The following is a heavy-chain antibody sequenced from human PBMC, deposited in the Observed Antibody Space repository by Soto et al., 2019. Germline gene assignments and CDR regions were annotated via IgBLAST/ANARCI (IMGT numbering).Heavy chain of an antibody. CDR1: GGSISSYY. D-gene: IGHD5-18*01. CDR2: IYSSGST. J-gene: IGHJ4*02. CDR3: ARDRGPHSYADY. V-gene: IGHV4-59*01. Sequence: SETLSLTCTVSGGSISSYYWSWIRQPPGKGLEWIGYIYSSGSTNYNPSLKSRVTISVDTSKNQFSLKLSSVTAADTAVYYCARDRGPHSYADYWGQGTLVTVSS.